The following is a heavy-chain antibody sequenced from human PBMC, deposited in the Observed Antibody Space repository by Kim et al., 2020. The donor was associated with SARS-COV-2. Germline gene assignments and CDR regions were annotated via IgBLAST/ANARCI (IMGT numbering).Heavy chain of an antibody. CDR2: INHSGST. V-gene: IGHV4-34*01. CDR1: GGSFSGYY. CDR3: ARGRIYYDSSGYYPGVFDY. D-gene: IGHD3-22*01. J-gene: IGHJ4*02. Sequence: SETLSLTCAVYGGSFSGYYWSWIRQPPGKGLEWIGEINHSGSTNYNPSLKSRVTISVDTSKNQFSMKLSSVTAADTAVYYCARGRIYYDSSGYYPGVFDYWGQGTLVTVSS.